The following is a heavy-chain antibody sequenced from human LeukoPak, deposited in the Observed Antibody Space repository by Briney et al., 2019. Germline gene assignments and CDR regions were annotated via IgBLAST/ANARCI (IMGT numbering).Heavy chain of an antibody. D-gene: IGHD7-27*01. V-gene: IGHV3-21*01. CDR3: ARDLLGSAMDV. J-gene: IGHJ6*03. CDR2: ISSSSSYI. CDR1: GFTFCSYS. Sequence: GGSLGLSCAAPGFTFCSYSMNWVRQAPGKGLEWVSSISSSSSYIYYADSVKGRFTISRDNAKNSLYLRMNSLRAEDTAVYYCARDLLGSAMDVWGKGTTVTVSS.